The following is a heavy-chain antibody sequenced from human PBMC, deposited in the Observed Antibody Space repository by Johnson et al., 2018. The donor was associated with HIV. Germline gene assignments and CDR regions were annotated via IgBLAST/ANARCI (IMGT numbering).Heavy chain of an antibody. CDR1: GFTVSSNY. V-gene: IGHV3-7*01. CDR3: ARVSNHAFDI. J-gene: IGHJ3*02. Sequence: EVQLVESGGGLVQPGGSLRLSCAASGFTVSSNYMSWVRQAPGKGLEWVANIKQDGSEKYYADSVKGRFTISRDNSKNTLYLQMNSLGAEDTAVYYCARVSNHAFDIWGQGTMVTVSS. CDR2: IKQDGSEK.